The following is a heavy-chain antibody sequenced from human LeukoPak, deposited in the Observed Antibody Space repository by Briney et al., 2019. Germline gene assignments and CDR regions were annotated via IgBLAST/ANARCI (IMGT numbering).Heavy chain of an antibody. J-gene: IGHJ4*02. CDR2: IKQDGSAK. V-gene: IGHV3-7*01. CDR1: GFTFSSYW. CDR3: ARDPGGSYRSLYFDY. D-gene: IGHD3-16*02. Sequence: GGSLRLSCAASGFTFSSYWMTWVRQAPGKGHEWVANIKQDGSAKNYVDSVKGRFTISRDNAKNSLYLQMNSLRDEDTAVYYCARDPGGSYRSLYFDYWGQGTLVTVSS.